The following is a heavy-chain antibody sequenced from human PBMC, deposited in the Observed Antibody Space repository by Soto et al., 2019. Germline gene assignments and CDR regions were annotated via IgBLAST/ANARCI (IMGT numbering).Heavy chain of an antibody. V-gene: IGHV4-4*07. CDR1: GASISRYY. CDR2: IYTSGST. CDR3: AKDVWSGYYWVYQRYYGMDV. J-gene: IGHJ6*02. Sequence: AETLSLTGTVSGASISRYYWSWIRQPAGKGLEWMGRIYTSGSTHYNPSLKSRVTMSVDTSKNQFSLKLSSVPAADTAVYYCAKDVWSGYYWVYQRYYGMDVWGQGTTVTVSS. D-gene: IGHD3-3*01.